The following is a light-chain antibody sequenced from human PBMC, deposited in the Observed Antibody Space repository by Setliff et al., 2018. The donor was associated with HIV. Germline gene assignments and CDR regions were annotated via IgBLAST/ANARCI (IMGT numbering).Light chain of an antibody. CDR2: GAS. V-gene: IGKV3-20*01. J-gene: IGKJ1*01. CDR3: QQYVTSPPWT. Sequence: DIVLTQSPGTLSLSPGDRATLSCRASHSISSTYIAWYQQKPGQAPRLLIYGASTRAAGIPDRFSGSGSGTDFTLTISRLEPEDFAVYYCQQYVTSPPWTFGQGTKMDIK. CDR1: HSISSTY.